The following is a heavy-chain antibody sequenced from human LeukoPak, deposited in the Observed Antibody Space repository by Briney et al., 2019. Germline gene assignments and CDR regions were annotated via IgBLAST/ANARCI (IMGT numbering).Heavy chain of an antibody. J-gene: IGHJ4*02. CDR3: ARESDFWSGYLDY. V-gene: IGHV4-34*01. CDR2: INHSGST. D-gene: IGHD3-3*01. CDR1: GGFFSGYY. Sequence: SETLSLTCAVYGGFFSGYYWSWIRQPPGKGLEWIGEINHSGSTNYNPSLKSRVTISVDTSKNQFSLKLSSVTAADTAVYYCARESDFWSGYLDYWGQGTLVTVSS.